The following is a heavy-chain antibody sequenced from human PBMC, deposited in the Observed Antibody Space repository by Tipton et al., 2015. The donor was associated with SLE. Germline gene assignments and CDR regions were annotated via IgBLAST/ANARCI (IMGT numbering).Heavy chain of an antibody. J-gene: IGHJ5*02. D-gene: IGHD2-2*01. V-gene: IGHV3-7*03. CDR3: ATHMPPVT. CDR1: GFTFSNYW. CDR2: IKEDGSET. Sequence: SLRLSCAASGFTFSNYWMYWVRQAPGKGPEWVANIKEDGSETQYVDSVRGRFTISRDNSKNSVYLQMNSLRVEDAAVYYCATHMPPVTWRQGTLVTVSS.